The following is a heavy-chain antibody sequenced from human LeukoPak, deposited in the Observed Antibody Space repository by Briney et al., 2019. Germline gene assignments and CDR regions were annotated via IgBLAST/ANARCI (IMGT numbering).Heavy chain of an antibody. Sequence: GSLRLSCAASGFPFSSYAMSWVRQAPGKGLEWVSAISGSGSTYYADSVKGRFTISRDNSKNTLYLQMNSLRAEDTAVYYCAKGPYYGSGSSYYYYGLDVWGQGTTVTVSS. D-gene: IGHD3-10*01. V-gene: IGHV3-23*01. CDR1: GFPFSSYA. J-gene: IGHJ6*02. CDR2: ISGSGST. CDR3: AKGPYYGSGSSYYYYGLDV.